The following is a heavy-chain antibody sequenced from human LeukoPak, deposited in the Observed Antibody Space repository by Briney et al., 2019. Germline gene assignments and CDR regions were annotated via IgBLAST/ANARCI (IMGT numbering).Heavy chain of an antibody. J-gene: IGHJ6*03. CDR3: ARVPRSYYYYYYMDV. CDR1: GGSISGYH. Sequence: SETLSLTCNVSGGSISGYHWSWIRQPPGKGLEWLGYIYYSGSSNYNPSLKSRVTMSADTSKNQFSLKLSSVTAADTAVYYCARVPRSYYYYYYMDVWGKGTTVTVSS. V-gene: IGHV4-59*01. CDR2: IYYSGSS.